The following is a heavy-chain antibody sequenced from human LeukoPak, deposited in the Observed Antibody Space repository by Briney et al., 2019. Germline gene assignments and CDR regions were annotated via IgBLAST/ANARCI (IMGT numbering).Heavy chain of an antibody. Sequence: ETLSLTCGVSDYCISSDYYWGWIRQPPGKGLEWIGIIYHSGTAYYNPSLHSRVTISVDTSKNQFSLKLNSVAAADTAVYYCARVWGYTYGYFDYWGQGTLVTDSP. J-gene: IGHJ4*02. CDR3: ARVWGYTYGYFDY. D-gene: IGHD5-18*01. CDR2: IYHSGTA. V-gene: IGHV4-38-2*01. CDR1: DYCISSDYY.